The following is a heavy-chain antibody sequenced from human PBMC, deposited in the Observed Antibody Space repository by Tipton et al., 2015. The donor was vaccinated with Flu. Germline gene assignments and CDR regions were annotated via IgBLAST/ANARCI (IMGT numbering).Heavy chain of an antibody. CDR1: GDSVTTFY. J-gene: IGHJ6*02. Sequence: LRLSCTVSGDSVTTFYWSWIRQPPGKTLEWLGYVFHTGSTYYNPSLRSRISMSIDTSNNQFSLILSSVTAADTAVYYCARTYCSTTRCYPKNYYHYHGMDVWGQGTTVTVSS. D-gene: IGHD2-2*01. CDR2: VFHTGST. V-gene: IGHV4-59*02. CDR3: ARTYCSTTRCYPKNYYHYHGMDV.